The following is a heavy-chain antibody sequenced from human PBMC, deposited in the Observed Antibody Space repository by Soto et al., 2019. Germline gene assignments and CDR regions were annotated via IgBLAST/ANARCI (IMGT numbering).Heavy chain of an antibody. CDR1: AFTLSSYR. Sequence: GSLRLSGQASAFTLSSYRFNWVREGPGQGLEWVSFISSVGYTIYHADSLEGRFSISRDDAKNSVYLQMSGLRMDDTAVYYCVRSRREWFGVVPPSDVWGRGTLVTVSS. D-gene: IGHD3-3*01. CDR2: ISSVGYTI. J-gene: IGHJ4*02. V-gene: IGHV3-48*01. CDR3: VRSRREWFGVVPPSDV.